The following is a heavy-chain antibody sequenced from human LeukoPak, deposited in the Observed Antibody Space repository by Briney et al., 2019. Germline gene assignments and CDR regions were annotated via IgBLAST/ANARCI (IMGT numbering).Heavy chain of an antibody. CDR1: GFTFSSYV. CDR3: VRYYYDSSGYQRYFDY. D-gene: IGHD3-22*01. J-gene: IGHJ4*02. V-gene: IGHV3-64D*09. CDR2: ITSNGGTT. Sequence: GGSLRLSCSASGFTFSSYVMHWVSQAPGKGLEYVSAITSNGGTTYYADSVKGRFTISRDNSKNTLYLQMSSLRAEDTPVFYCVRYYYDSSGYQRYFDYWGQGTLVTVSS.